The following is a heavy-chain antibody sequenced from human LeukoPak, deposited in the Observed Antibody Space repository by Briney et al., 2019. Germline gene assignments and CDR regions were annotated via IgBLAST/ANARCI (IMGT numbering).Heavy chain of an antibody. D-gene: IGHD5-12*01. Sequence: PSETLSLTCAVYGGSFSGYYWSWIRQPPGKGLEWIGEINHSGSTNYNPSLKRRVTISVDTSKNQFSLKLSSVTAADTAVYYCARGPQWLRWDYFDYWGQGTLVTVSS. CDR3: ARGPQWLRWDYFDY. CDR1: GGSFSGYY. V-gene: IGHV4-34*01. J-gene: IGHJ4*02. CDR2: INHSGST.